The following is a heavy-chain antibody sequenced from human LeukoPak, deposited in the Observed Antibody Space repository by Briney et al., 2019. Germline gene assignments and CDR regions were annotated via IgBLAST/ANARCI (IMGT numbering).Heavy chain of an antibody. J-gene: IGHJ4*02. CDR1: GFTFSSYW. Sequence: GGSLRLSCAASGFTFSSYWMHWVRQAPGKGLVWVSRINSDGSSTTYADSVRGRFAISRDNAKNTLYLQMNSLRAEDTAVYYCARDRFRTGFDYWGQGTLVTVSS. CDR2: INSDGSST. CDR3: ARDRFRTGFDY. V-gene: IGHV3-74*01.